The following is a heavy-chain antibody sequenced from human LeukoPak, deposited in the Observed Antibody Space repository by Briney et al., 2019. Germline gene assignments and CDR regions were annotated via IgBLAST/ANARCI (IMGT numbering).Heavy chain of an antibody. V-gene: IGHV1-2*06. CDR2: INPNSGGT. D-gene: IGHD6-19*01. CDR3: ARSSSGWYLNDY. J-gene: IGHJ4*02. CDR1: GYTFTGYY. Sequence: ASVKVSCKASGYTFTGYYMHWVRQAPGQGLEWMGRINPNSGGTNYAQKFQDRVTMTRDTSISTAYMELSRLGSDDTAVYYCARSSSGWYLNDYWGQGTLVTVSS.